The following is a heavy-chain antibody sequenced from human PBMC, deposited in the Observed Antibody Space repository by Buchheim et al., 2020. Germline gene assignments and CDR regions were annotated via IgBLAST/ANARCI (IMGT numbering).Heavy chain of an antibody. CDR2: INPNHGDT. CDR1: GYTITGYY. D-gene: IGHD3-22*01. CDR3: ARFHYDTSMDV. Sequence: QVQLVQSGAEVKKPGASVKVSCKASGYTITGYYMHWVRQAPGQGLEWMGWINPNHGDTNYAQKFQVRVTMTRDTSISTVYMELSRLRSDDTAVYYCARFHYDTSMDVWGQGTT. V-gene: IGHV1-2*02. J-gene: IGHJ6*02.